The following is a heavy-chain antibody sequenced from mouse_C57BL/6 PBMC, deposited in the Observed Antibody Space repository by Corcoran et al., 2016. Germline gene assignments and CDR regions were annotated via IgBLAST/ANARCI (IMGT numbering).Heavy chain of an antibody. Sequence: QIQLVQSGPELKKPGETVKISCKASGYTFTTYGMSWVKQAPGKGLKWMGWINTYSGVPTYADDFKGRFAFSLETSASTAYLQINNLKNEDTATYFCARVPNYGSSYGFAYWGQGTLVTVSA. D-gene: IGHD1-1*01. CDR3: ARVPNYGSSYGFAY. CDR2: INTYSGVP. CDR1: GYTFTTYG. J-gene: IGHJ3*01. V-gene: IGHV9-3*01.